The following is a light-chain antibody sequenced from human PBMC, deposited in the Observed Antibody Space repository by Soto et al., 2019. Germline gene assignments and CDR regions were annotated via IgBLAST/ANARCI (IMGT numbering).Light chain of an antibody. V-gene: IGKV3-20*01. CDR1: QSVTSNY. Sequence: EIVLTQSPGTLSLSPGERATLSCRASQSVTSNYLAWYQQKPGQAPRLLIYGVSSRATGIPDRFSGSGSGTDFTLTISRLEPEDFAVYYCQQYGISPMYTFGQGTKLEI. CDR2: GVS. CDR3: QQYGISPMYT. J-gene: IGKJ2*01.